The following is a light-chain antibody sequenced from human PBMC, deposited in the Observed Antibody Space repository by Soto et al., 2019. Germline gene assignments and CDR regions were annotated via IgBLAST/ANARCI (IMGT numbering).Light chain of an antibody. CDR3: SSYTSSSTLL. V-gene: IGLV2-14*01. CDR2: EVG. Sequence: QSALTQPASVSGSPGQSITISCTGTSSDVGGYDYVSWYQEHPGKAPKLMIYEVGNRPSGVSNRFSGSKSGYTASLTISGLQAEDEADYYCSSYTSSSTLLFGGGTKLTVL. J-gene: IGLJ2*01. CDR1: SSDVGGYDY.